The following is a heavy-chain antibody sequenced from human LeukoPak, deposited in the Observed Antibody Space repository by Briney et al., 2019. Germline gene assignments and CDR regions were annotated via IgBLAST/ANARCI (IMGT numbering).Heavy chain of an antibody. D-gene: IGHD2-15*01. V-gene: IGHV3-7*01. CDR1: GFTFTGAC. J-gene: IGHJ4*02. CDR3: ARDGGFRIYVY. CDR2: IKQDGNEN. Sequence: GGSLRLSCVASGFTFTGACTSCVRQAPGKGLEWVASIKQDGNENYYVDSVKGRFTISRTNARNSLYMQMSSLRTDDTAVYDCARDGGFRIYVYWGQRTLVTVSS.